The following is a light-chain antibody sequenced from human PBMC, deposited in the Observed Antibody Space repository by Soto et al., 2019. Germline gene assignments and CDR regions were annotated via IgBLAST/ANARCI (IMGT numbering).Light chain of an antibody. CDR3: QQLKSNLIT. J-gene: IGKJ5*01. CDR2: GAS. V-gene: IGKV1D-12*01. Sequence: DIQMTQSPSSVSASIGDRVTITCRASQDISSLLAWYQQKPGKAPKLLIYGASTLQSGVPSRFSGSGSGTDFTLTISSLQPEDFATYYCQQLKSNLITFGQGTRLEIK. CDR1: QDISSL.